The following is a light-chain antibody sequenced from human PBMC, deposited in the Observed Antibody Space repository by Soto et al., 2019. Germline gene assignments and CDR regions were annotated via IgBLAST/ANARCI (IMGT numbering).Light chain of an antibody. V-gene: IGLV1-47*02. J-gene: IGLJ1*01. CDR2: SDN. CDR1: SSNIGSNY. CDR3: AAWDDSLGGLI. Sequence: QSVLTQPPSASATPGQRVTLSCSGSSSNIGSNYVFWYQQLPGTAPKLLMFSDNQRPSGVPDRFSGSKSGTSASLAIGGLRSEDGADYYCAAWDDSLGGLIFGSGTKLTVL.